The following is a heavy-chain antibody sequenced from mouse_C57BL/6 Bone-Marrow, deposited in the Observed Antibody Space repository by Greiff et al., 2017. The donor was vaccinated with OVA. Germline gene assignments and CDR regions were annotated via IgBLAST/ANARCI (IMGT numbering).Heavy chain of an antibody. Sequence: LVESGAELVRPGTSVKVSCKASGYAFTNYLIEWVKQRPGQGLEWIGVINPGSGGTNYNAKFKGKATLTADKSSSPAYMQLSSLTSEDSAVYFCARHYYGTTYYFDYWGQGTTLTVSS. CDR3: ARHYYGTTYYFDY. V-gene: IGHV1-54*01. D-gene: IGHD1-1*01. CDR1: GYAFTNYL. CDR2: INPGSGGT. J-gene: IGHJ2*01.